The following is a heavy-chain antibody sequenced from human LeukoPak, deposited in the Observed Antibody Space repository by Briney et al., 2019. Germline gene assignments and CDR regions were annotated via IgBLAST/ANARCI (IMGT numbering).Heavy chain of an antibody. CDR3: ARTYCGGDCYSSRGWFDP. J-gene: IGHJ5*02. Sequence: GASVRVSCKTSGYTFTGFYIDWVRQAPGQGLEWMGGIIPIFGTTNSAQKFQGRVTITADKSTSTVYIELSSLRSEDTAVYYCARTYCGGDCYSSRGWFDPWGQGTLVTVSS. CDR1: GYTFTGFY. D-gene: IGHD2-21*02. CDR2: IIPIFGTT. V-gene: IGHV1-69*06.